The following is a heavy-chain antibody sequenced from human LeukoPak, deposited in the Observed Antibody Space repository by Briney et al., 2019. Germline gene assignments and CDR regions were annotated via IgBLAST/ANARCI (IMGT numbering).Heavy chain of an antibody. CDR3: ARKDGGRDGMDV. CDR2: LNPNTLVT. J-gene: IGHJ6*02. Sequence: GASVKVSCRASGYTFTVYYMHWVRQAPGQGLEWMGWLNPNTLVTKYAQHFQGRVSMTWDTSISTGYMDLHSLTSDDTAVYYCARKDGGRDGMDVWGQGTTVTVSS. CDR1: GYTFTVYY. V-gene: IGHV1-2*02. D-gene: IGHD4-23*01.